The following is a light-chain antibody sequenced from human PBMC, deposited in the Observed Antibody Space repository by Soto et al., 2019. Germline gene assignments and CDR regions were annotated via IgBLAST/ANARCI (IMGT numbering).Light chain of an antibody. J-gene: IGLJ2*01. CDR1: SSDVGGYNY. CDR3: SSYAGSNNPVV. CDR2: EVS. Sequence: QSALTQPPSASGSPGQSVTISCTGTSSDVGGYNYVSWYQQHPGKAPKLMIYEVSKRPSGVPDRFSGSKSGNTASLTVSGRQAEDEADYYCSSYAGSNNPVVFGGGTQLTVL. V-gene: IGLV2-8*01.